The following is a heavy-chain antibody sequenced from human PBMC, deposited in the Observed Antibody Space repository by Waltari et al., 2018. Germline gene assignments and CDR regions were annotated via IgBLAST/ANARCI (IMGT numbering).Heavy chain of an antibody. D-gene: IGHD1-26*01. Sequence: QLQLQESGPGLVKPSETLSLTCTVSGGFITTTYYWGWIRQPPGKGLEWIGSIDHTGSTDYNPSLKSRVTISVDTSNTSENQFSLKLTSVTAADTAVYYCASAPSGSYGHNWGQGALVTVSS. J-gene: IGHJ4*02. V-gene: IGHV4-39*07. CDR2: IDHTGST. CDR1: GGFITTTYY. CDR3: ASAPSGSYGHN.